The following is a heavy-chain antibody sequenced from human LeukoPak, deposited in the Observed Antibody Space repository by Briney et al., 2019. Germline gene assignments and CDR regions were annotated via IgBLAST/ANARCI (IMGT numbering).Heavy chain of an antibody. CDR3: ARGQHQSSHFDY. CDR2: MNPNSGNT. V-gene: IGHV1-8*01. Sequence: ASVKVSCKASGYTFTSYDINWVRQATGQGLEWMGWMNPNSGNTGYAQKFQGRVTMTRNTSISTAYMELSSLRSEDTAVYYCARGQHQSSHFDYWGQGTLVTVSS. CDR1: GYTFTSYD. J-gene: IGHJ4*02. D-gene: IGHD2-2*01.